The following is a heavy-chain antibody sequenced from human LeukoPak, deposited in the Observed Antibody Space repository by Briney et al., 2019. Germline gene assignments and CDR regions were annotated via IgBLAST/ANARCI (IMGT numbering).Heavy chain of an antibody. CDR2: IYSGGST. CDR3: AKDAGRYCSSTSCYFRWGYYFDY. CDR1: GFTFSSYA. D-gene: IGHD2-2*01. J-gene: IGHJ4*02. Sequence: GGSLRLSCAASGFTFSSYAMSWVRQAPGKGLEWVSVIYSGGSTYYADSVKGRFTISRDNSKNTLYLQMNSLRAEDTAVYYCAKDAGRYCSSTSCYFRWGYYFDYWGQGTLVTVSS. V-gene: IGHV3-23*03.